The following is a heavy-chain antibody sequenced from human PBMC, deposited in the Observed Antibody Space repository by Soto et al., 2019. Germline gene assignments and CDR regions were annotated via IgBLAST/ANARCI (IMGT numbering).Heavy chain of an antibody. CDR3: ARVKEAYYYGPGSYSPYYFDY. CDR1: GGTFSSYA. V-gene: IGHV1-69*12. CDR2: IIPIFGTA. D-gene: IGHD3-10*01. Sequence: QVQLVQSGAEVKKPGSSVKVSCKASGGTFSSYAISWVRQAPGQGLEWMGGIIPIFGTANYAQKFQGRVTITADEPASIAYMELSSLSCEDTAVYYCARVKEAYYYGPGSYSPYYFDYWGQGTLVTVSS. J-gene: IGHJ4*02.